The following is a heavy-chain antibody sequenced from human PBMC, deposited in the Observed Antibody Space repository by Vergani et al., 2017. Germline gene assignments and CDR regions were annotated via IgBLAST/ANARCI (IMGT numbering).Heavy chain of an antibody. V-gene: IGHV4-61*02. CDR2: VHSSGST. D-gene: IGHD2/OR15-2a*01. J-gene: IGHJ3*02. Sequence: QVQLQESGPGPVKPSQTLSLPCSVSGDSLTSDFFYLTWIRQPAGTGLEWIGRVHSSGSTHYNPSLEGRVSVSRDTAKNEFSLDLQSVTAADTAVYFCARGCASNRCPTRGTFEIWGRGTLVTVSS. CDR1: GDSLTSDFFY. CDR3: ARGCASNRCPTRGTFEI.